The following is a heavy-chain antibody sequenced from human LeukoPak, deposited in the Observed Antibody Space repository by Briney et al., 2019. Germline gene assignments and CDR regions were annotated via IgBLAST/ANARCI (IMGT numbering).Heavy chain of an antibody. CDR2: ISPSGGST. D-gene: IGHD5-18*01. CDR1: GNTFTSYY. V-gene: IGHV1-46*01. CDR3: ARWDENIYGQPQGGSLDY. Sequence: ASVKVSCKASGNTFTSYYIHWVRQAPGQGLEWMGIISPSGGSTSYAQTFEGRVTMTRDTSTSTVYMELSSLRSEDTAVYYCARWDENIYGQPQGGSLDYWGQGTLVTVSS. J-gene: IGHJ4*02.